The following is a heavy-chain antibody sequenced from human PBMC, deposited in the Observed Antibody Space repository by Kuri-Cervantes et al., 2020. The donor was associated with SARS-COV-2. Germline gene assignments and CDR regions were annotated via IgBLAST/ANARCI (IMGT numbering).Heavy chain of an antibody. J-gene: IGHJ4*02. CDR2: INTDGSST. Sequence: GESLKISCAASGFTFGSYWMHWVRQAPGKGLVWVSRINTDGSSTNYADSVKGQFTISRDNAKNMLYLQMHSLRAEDTAVYYCSRHTQGDNWGQGTLVTVSS. CDR1: GFTFGSYW. CDR3: SRHTQGDN. V-gene: IGHV3-74*01.